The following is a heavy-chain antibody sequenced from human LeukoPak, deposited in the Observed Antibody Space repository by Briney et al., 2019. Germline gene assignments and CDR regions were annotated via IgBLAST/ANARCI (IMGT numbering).Heavy chain of an antibody. CDR2: IGTAGDT. CDR1: GFTFSSYD. CDR3: ARGEFGYSSGWYLNGMDV. J-gene: IGHJ6*02. Sequence: GGSLRLSCAASGFTFSSYDMHWVRQATGKGLEWVSAIGTAGDTYYPGSVKGRFTISRENAKNSLYLQMNSLRAGDTAVYYCARGEFGYSSGWYLNGMDVWGQGTTVTVSS. D-gene: IGHD6-19*01. V-gene: IGHV3-13*01.